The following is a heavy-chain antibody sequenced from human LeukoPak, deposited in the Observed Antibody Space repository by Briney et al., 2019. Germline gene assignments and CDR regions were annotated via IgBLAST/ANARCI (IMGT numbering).Heavy chain of an antibody. CDR2: IFYSGST. D-gene: IGHD1-26*01. J-gene: IGHJ4*02. CDR3: ARGEWDLLFDY. V-gene: IGHV4-59*11. Sequence: SETLSLTCTVSGGSISGHYWSWIRQPPGKGLEWIGYIFYSGSTNYNPSLKSRVTISVDTSKNQFSLKLSSVTAADTAVYYCARGEWDLLFDYWGQGTLVTVSS. CDR1: GGSISGHY.